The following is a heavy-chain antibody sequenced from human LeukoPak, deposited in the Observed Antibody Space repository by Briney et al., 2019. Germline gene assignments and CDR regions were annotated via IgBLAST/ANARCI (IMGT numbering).Heavy chain of an antibody. CDR1: GFTLNNAW. Sequence: GGSLRLSCAGSGFTLNNAWMSWVRQAPGKGLEWLGRIKRETDGGTKDYAAPVKGRFTISRDDSRNTLYLQMDSLKIEDTAVYYCTTDRYYDNSELQFQHWGQGTLVTVSS. CDR2: IKRETDGGTK. V-gene: IGHV3-15*01. D-gene: IGHD3-22*01. CDR3: TTDRYYDNSELQFQH. J-gene: IGHJ1*01.